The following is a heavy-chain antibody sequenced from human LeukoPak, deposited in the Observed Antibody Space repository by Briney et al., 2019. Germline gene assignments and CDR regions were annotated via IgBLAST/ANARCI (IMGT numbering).Heavy chain of an antibody. Sequence: SETLSLTCGVSGGSVSSTNWRTWIRQPPGKGLEWIGEVHLDGRTNFNPSLKSRLTISVDLSENHVSLKLTSVTAADTAVYYCAREGGFHRPLDYSGQGTLVTVSS. CDR2: VHLDGRT. J-gene: IGHJ4*02. CDR1: GGSVSSTNW. V-gene: IGHV4-4*02. D-gene: IGHD6-25*01. CDR3: AREGGFHRPLDY.